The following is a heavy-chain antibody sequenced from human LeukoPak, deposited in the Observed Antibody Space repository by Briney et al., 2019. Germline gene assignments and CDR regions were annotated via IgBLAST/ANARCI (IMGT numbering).Heavy chain of an antibody. CDR2: ISSSSSYI. V-gene: IGHV3-21*01. Sequence: GGSLRLSCAASGFTFSSYSMNWVRQAPGKGLEWVSSISSSSSYIYYADSVKGRFTISRDSAKNSLYLQMNSLRAEDTAVYYCARDLVGFLEWFFDYWGQGTLVTVSS. CDR3: ARDLVGFLEWFFDY. J-gene: IGHJ4*02. CDR1: GFTFSSYS. D-gene: IGHD3-3*01.